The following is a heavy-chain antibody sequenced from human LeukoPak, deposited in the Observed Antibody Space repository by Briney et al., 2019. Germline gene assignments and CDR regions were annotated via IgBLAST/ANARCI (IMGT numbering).Heavy chain of an antibody. CDR2: INHSGSA. Sequence: SETLSLTCAVYGGSFSGYYWSWIRQPPGKGLEWIGEINHSGSANYNPSLKSPVTIPVDTSKNQFSLKLSSVTAADTAVYYCARGNPMTTVTTSWFDPWGQGTLVTVSS. CDR3: ARGNPMTTVTTSWFDP. V-gene: IGHV4-34*01. D-gene: IGHD4-11*01. CDR1: GGSFSGYY. J-gene: IGHJ5*02.